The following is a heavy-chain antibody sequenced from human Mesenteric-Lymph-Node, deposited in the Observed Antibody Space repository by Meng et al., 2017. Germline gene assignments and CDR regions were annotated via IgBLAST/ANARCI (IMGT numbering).Heavy chain of an antibody. CDR1: GFTFGDYT. V-gene: IGHV3-9*01. J-gene: IGHJ4*02. Sequence: SLKISCTASGFTFGDYTMHWVRQPPGKGLQWVSGITGNSDTTDYADSVKGRFTISRDNAKNSLFLQMDSLRAEDTAFYFCAKANWNHPFDCWGQGTLVTVSS. CDR3: AKANWNHPFDC. CDR2: ITGNSDTT. D-gene: IGHD1-14*01.